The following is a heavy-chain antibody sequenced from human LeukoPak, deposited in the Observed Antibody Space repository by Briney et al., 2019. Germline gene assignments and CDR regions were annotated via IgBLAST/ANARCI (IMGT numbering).Heavy chain of an antibody. Sequence: ASVKVSCKASGYTFTSYAMNWVRQAPGQGLEWMGIINPSGGSTGYAQKFQGRVTVTRDTSTSTVYMELSSLRSEDTAVYYCARPLAPVMLNAFDIWGQGTMVTVSS. V-gene: IGHV1-46*01. D-gene: IGHD2-8*01. CDR1: GYTFTSYA. CDR2: INPSGGST. J-gene: IGHJ3*02. CDR3: ARPLAPVMLNAFDI.